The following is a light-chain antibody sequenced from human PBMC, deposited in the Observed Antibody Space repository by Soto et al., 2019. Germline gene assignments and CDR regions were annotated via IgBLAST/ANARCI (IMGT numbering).Light chain of an antibody. Sequence: QSALTQPASVSGSPGQSITFSCTGTSNDIGGYNYVSWYQQHPGKAPKLMIFDVSNRPSGVSYRVSGSKSGNTASLAISGLQAEDVADYYCSSYTSSSTLLFGGGT. CDR3: SSYTSSSTLL. J-gene: IGLJ2*01. CDR1: SNDIGGYNY. V-gene: IGLV2-14*01. CDR2: DVS.